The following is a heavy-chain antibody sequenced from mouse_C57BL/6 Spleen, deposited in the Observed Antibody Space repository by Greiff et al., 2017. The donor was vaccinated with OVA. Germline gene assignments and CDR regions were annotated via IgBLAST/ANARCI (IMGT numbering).Heavy chain of an antibody. CDR3: TRTNYGSRYWYFDV. V-gene: IGHV6-6*01. J-gene: IGHJ1*03. D-gene: IGHD1-1*01. Sequence: EVQLQESGGGLVQPGGSMKLSCAASGFTFSDAWMDWVRQSPEKGLEWVAEIRNKANNHATYYAESVKGRFTISRDDSKSSVYLQMNSLRAEDTGIYYCTRTNYGSRYWYFDVWGTGTTVTVSS. CDR1: GFTFSDAW. CDR2: IRNKANNHAT.